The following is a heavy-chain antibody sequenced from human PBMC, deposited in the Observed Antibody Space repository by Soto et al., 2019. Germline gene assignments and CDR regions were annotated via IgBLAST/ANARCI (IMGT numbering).Heavy chain of an antibody. CDR1: GYTFTSYY. CDR3: ARVSRSDRDSRGYDDKFPD. CDR2: INPSGGST. J-gene: IGHJ4*02. Sequence: ASVKVSCTASGYTFTSYYMHWVLQAPGQGLEWMGIINPSGGSTSYAQKFQGRVTMTRDTSTSTVYMELSSLRSEDTAVYYCARVSRSDRDSRGYDDKFPDWGQVTLV. V-gene: IGHV1-46*01. D-gene: IGHD3-22*01.